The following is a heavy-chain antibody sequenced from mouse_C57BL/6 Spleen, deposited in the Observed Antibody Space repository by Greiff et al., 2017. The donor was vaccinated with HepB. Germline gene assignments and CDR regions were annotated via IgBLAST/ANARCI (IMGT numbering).Heavy chain of an antibody. CDR3: AAYGSSALAY. Sequence: QVQLQQPGAELVMPGASVKLSCKASGYTFTSYWMHWVKQRPGQGLEWIGEIDPSDSYTNYNQKFKGKSTLTVDKSSSTAYMQLSSLTSEDSAVYYCAAYGSSALAYWGQGTLVTVSA. D-gene: IGHD1-1*01. J-gene: IGHJ3*01. CDR2: IDPSDSYT. V-gene: IGHV1-69*01. CDR1: GYTFTSYW.